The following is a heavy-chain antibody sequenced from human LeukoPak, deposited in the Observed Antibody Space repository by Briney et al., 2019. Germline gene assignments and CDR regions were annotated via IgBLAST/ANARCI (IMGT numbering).Heavy chain of an antibody. CDR2: IYYSGST. CDR3: ASLNLDSTGTDFDY. V-gene: IGHV4-59*08. D-gene: IGHD4-17*01. CDR1: GGSISSYY. Sequence: SETLSLTCTVSGGSISSYYWSWIRQPPGKGLEWIGYIYYSGSTNYNPSLKSRVTISVDTSKNQSSLELSSVTAADTAVYYCASLNLDSTGTDFDYWGQGTLVTVSS. J-gene: IGHJ4*02.